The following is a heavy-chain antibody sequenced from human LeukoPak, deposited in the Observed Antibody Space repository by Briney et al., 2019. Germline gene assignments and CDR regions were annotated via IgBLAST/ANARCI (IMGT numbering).Heavy chain of an antibody. J-gene: IGHJ4*02. D-gene: IGHD5-24*01. CDR3: AKVMASRRSEPSFDY. CDR1: GFTFSSYA. CDR2: ISGSGGST. Sequence: PGGSLRLSCAASGFTFSSYAMSWVRQAPGKGLEWVSAISGSGGSTYYADSVKGRFTISRDNSKNTLYLQMNSLRAEDTAVYYCAKVMASRRSEPSFDYWGQGTLVTVSS. V-gene: IGHV3-23*01.